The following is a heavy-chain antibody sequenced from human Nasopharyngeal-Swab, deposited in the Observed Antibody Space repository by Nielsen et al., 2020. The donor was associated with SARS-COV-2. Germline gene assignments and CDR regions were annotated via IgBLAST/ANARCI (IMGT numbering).Heavy chain of an antibody. Sequence: VGQAPGQGLEWMGWISAFNGHTNYAQKFQGRVTMTTDTYTSTAYMELRTLRSDDTAVYYCARGDSGSYSAYWGQGTLVTVSS. V-gene: IGHV1-18*01. CDR2: ISAFNGHT. D-gene: IGHD1-26*01. J-gene: IGHJ4*02. CDR3: ARGDSGSYSAY.